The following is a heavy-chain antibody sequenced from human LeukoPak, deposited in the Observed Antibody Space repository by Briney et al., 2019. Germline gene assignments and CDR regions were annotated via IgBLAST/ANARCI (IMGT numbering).Heavy chain of an antibody. Sequence: GGSLRLSCAASGFTFSNYGMNWVRQSPGKGREWVSYFSDSSSTIYYADSVKGRFTISRDNAQNSLYLQMNSLRPEDTAVYYCARRHGSGWFYFDYWGQGTLVTVSS. V-gene: IGHV3-48*01. CDR2: FSDSSSTI. CDR1: GFTFSNYG. J-gene: IGHJ4*02. D-gene: IGHD6-19*01. CDR3: ARRHGSGWFYFDY.